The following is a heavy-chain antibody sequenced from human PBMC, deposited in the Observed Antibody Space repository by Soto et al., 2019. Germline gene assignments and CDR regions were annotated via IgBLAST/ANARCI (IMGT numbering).Heavy chain of an antibody. CDR3: ERGYCSSTSCDYCYDMDV. CDR2: INNGGGHI. V-gene: IGHV3-74*01. Sequence: EVQLVESGGDLVQPGGSLRLSCAASGFTFSSYWMYWVRQAPGKGLVWVSRINNGGGHITYADAVKGRFTISRDNAKNTLYLQMNSLRAEDTAVYYCERGYCSSTSCDYCYDMDVWGQGATVTVYS. CDR1: GFTFSSYW. J-gene: IGHJ6*02. D-gene: IGHD2-2*01.